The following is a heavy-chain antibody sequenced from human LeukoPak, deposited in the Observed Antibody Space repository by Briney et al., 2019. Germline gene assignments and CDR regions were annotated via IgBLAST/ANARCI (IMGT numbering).Heavy chain of an antibody. CDR1: GGSISGYY. CDR3: ARGSAVAGNGFDY. CDR2: INHSGST. D-gene: IGHD6-19*01. Sequence: SATLSLTCTVSGGSISGYYWSWIRQPPGKGLEWIGEINHSGSTNYNPSLKSRVTISVDTSKNQFSLKLSSVTAADTAVYYCARGSAVAGNGFDYWGQGTLVTVSS. J-gene: IGHJ4*02. V-gene: IGHV4-34*01.